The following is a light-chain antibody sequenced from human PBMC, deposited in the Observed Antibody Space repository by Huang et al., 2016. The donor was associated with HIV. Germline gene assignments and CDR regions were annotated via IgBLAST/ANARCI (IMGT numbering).Light chain of an antibody. V-gene: IGKV4-1*01. Sequence: DIVMTQSPDSLAVSLGERATLNCKSSQTILHDSDSRNYLAWYQQKPGQPPKLLIHWASIRKSRVPYRFIGSGSGTDFTLTISSLQAEDVAVYYCQQYYSSPFTFGPGTNVDI. CDR1: QTILHDSDSRNY. J-gene: IGKJ3*01. CDR2: WAS. CDR3: QQYYSSPFT.